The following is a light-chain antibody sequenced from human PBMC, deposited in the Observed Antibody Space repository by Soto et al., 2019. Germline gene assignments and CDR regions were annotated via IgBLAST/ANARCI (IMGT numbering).Light chain of an antibody. CDR3: SSYTASATHV. Sequence: QSALTQPASVSGSPGQSITISCTRTGSDVGAYNYVSWYQQQPGKAPKLLIYGVSNRPSGVSDRFSGSKSGNTASLTISGLRADDEADYYCSSYTASATHVFGTGTKLTVL. CDR2: GVS. V-gene: IGLV2-14*03. CDR1: GSDVGAYNY. J-gene: IGLJ1*01.